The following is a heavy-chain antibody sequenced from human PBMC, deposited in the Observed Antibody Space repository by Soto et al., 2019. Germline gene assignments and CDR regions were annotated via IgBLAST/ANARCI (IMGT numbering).Heavy chain of an antibody. CDR3: ARGTRSSCYSH. Sequence: GGSLRLSCAASGFTVSSNYMSWVRQAPGKGLEWVSVIYSGGSTYYADSVKGRFTISRDNSKNTLYLQMNSLRAEDTAVYYCARGTRSSCYSHWGQGTLVTVSS. V-gene: IGHV3-66*01. J-gene: IGHJ4*02. D-gene: IGHD2-2*01. CDR1: GFTVSSNY. CDR2: IYSGGST.